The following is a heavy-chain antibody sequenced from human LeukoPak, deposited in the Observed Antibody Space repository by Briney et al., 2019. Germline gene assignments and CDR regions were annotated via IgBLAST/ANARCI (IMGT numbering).Heavy chain of an antibody. J-gene: IGHJ4*02. Sequence: PGRSLRLSCAASGFTFSSYGMHWVRQAPGKGLEWVAVIWYDGSNKYYADSVKGRFTISRDNSKNTLYLQMNSLRAEDTAVYYCASGGPDYYDSSGYHPSPPDYWGQGTLVTVSS. D-gene: IGHD3-22*01. CDR3: ASGGPDYYDSSGYHPSPPDY. V-gene: IGHV3-33*01. CDR1: GFTFSSYG. CDR2: IWYDGSNK.